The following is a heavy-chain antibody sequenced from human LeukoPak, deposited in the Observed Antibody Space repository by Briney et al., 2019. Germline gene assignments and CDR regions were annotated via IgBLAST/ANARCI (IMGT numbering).Heavy chain of an antibody. D-gene: IGHD3-22*01. J-gene: IGHJ4*02. CDR1: GYTFMSHG. Sequence: ASVTVSCKASGYTFMSHGISWVRQAPGQGLEWMGWISAYNGNTKYAQKVQGRVPMTTDTSTSTAYMEVRSLRSDDTAVYYCARGSPHRRNYDRSGYYSYYFDYWGQGTLVTVSS. CDR2: ISAYNGNT. CDR3: ARGSPHRRNYDRSGYYSYYFDY. V-gene: IGHV1-18*01.